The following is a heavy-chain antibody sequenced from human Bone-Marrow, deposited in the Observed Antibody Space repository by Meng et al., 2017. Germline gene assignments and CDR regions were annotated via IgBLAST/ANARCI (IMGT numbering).Heavy chain of an antibody. J-gene: IGHJ1*01. V-gene: IGHV1-2*02. Sequence: ASVKVSCKASGYTFTSYAMHWVRQAPGQRLEWMGWINPNSGGTNYAQKFQGRVTMTRDTSISTAYMELSRLRSDDTAVYYCAIGYSSSWYRGYFHHWGQGTLVTVSS. CDR1: GYTFTSYA. CDR2: INPNSGGT. CDR3: AIGYSSSWYRGYFHH. D-gene: IGHD6-13*01.